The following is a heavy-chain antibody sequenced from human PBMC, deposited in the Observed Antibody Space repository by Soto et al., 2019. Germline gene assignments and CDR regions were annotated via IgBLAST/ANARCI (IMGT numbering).Heavy chain of an antibody. J-gene: IGHJ5*02. CDR3: AREVPGTWGHFDP. CDR2: IYSGGST. D-gene: IGHD1-7*01. CDR1: GFTVSSNY. Sequence: GSLRLSCAASGFTVSSNYMSWVRQAPGKGLEWVSVIYSGGSTYYADSVRGRFTVSRDNSKNTMYLQMNSLRAEDTAVYYCAREVPGTWGHFDPWGQGTLVTVSS. V-gene: IGHV3-53*01.